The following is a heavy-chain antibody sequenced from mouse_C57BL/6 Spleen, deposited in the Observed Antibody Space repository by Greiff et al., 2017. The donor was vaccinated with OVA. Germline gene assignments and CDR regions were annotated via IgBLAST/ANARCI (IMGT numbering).Heavy chain of an antibody. CDR1: GYTFTSYW. CDR2: IDPSDSYT. CDR3: ARRIYGNYGNYFDY. V-gene: IGHV1-69*01. J-gene: IGHJ2*01. D-gene: IGHD2-1*01. Sequence: QVQLQQPGAELVMPGASVKLSCKASGYTFTSYWMHWVKQRPGQGLEWIGEIDPSDSYTNSNQKFKGKSTLTVDKSSSTAYMQLSSLTSEDSAVYYCARRIYGNYGNYFDYWGQGTTLTVAS.